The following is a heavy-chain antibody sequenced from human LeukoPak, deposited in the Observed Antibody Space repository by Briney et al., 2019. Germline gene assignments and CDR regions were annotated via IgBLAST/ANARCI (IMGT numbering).Heavy chain of an antibody. J-gene: IGHJ4*02. CDR2: INGESEK. CDR1: GFTFTNYA. CDR3: ARDHLDSSGAHYDY. V-gene: IGHV3-7*01. Sequence: PGGSLRLSCAASGFTFTNYAMSWVRQAPGKGLECVANINGESEKRYVDSVKGRFTISRDNAKNSLYLQMNSLRVEDTAIYYCARDHLDSSGAHYDYWGQGTLVTVSS. D-gene: IGHD3-22*01.